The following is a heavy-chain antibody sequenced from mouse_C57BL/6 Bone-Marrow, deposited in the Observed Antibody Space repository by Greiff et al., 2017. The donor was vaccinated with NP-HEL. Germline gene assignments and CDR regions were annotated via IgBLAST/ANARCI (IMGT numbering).Heavy chain of an antibody. CDR3: ARWWLLPLDY. Sequence: VQLQQSGAELVKPGASVKISCKASGYAFSSYWMNWVKQRPGKGLEWIGQVYPGDGDTNYNGKFKGKATLTADKSSSTAYMQLSILTSEDSAVYFCARWWLLPLDYWGQGTSVTVSS. D-gene: IGHD2-3*01. CDR2: VYPGDGDT. V-gene: IGHV1-80*01. CDR1: GYAFSSYW. J-gene: IGHJ4*01.